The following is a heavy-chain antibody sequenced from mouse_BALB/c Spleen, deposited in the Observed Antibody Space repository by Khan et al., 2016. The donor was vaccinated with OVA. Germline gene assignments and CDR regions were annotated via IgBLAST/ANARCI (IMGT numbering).Heavy chain of an antibody. J-gene: IGHJ3*01. CDR3: ASEWCAWFPY. Sequence: VQLQQSGAELARPGASVKLSCKASGYTFTDYNINWVKQRTGQGLEWIGEIYPGSNNTYYNEKFKGKATLTADKSSSTAYMQLSSLTSEDSAIFLCASEWCAWFPYWGQGTLVTVSA. D-gene: IGHD1-1*02. CDR1: GYTFTDYN. V-gene: IGHV1-77*01. CDR2: IYPGSNNT.